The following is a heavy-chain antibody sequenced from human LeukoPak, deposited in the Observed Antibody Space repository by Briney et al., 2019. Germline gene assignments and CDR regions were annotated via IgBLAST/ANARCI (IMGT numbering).Heavy chain of an antibody. J-gene: IGHJ3*02. Sequence: GGSLRLSCAASGFAVSSNYMSWVRQAPGKGLEWVSVIYSGGSTYYADSVKGRFTISRDNSKNTLYLQMNSLRAEDTAVYYCARAPDDGDYENAFDIWGQGTMVTVSS. V-gene: IGHV3-66*02. D-gene: IGHD4-17*01. CDR2: IYSGGST. CDR1: GFAVSSNY. CDR3: ARAPDDGDYENAFDI.